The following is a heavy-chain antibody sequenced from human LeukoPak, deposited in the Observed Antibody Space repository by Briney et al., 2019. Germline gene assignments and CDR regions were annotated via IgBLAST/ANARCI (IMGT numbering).Heavy chain of an antibody. V-gene: IGHV1-8*01. CDR3: ARGPNYDFWSGIDYYYYMDV. J-gene: IGHJ6*03. CDR2: VNTKSGNT. CDR1: GYTFTNLD. D-gene: IGHD3-3*01. Sequence: ASVKVSCKASGYTFTNLDINWVRQATGQGLEWLGWVNTKSGNTGYAQKFQGRVTITRNTSISTAYMELSSLRSEDTAVYYCARGPNYDFWSGIDYYYYMDVWGKGTTVTVSS.